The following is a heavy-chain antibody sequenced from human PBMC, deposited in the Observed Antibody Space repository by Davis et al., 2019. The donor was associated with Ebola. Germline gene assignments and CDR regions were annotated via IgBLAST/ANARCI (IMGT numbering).Heavy chain of an antibody. CDR1: GGSFSGYY. V-gene: IGHV4-34*01. J-gene: IGHJ4*02. CDR3: ARHKGDYVSGRFDY. D-gene: IGHD4-17*01. Sequence: SETLSLTCAVYGGSFSGYYWSWIRQPPGKGLEWIGEINHSGSTYYNPSLKSRVTISVDTSKNQFSLKLSSVTAADTAVYYCARHKGDYVSGRFDYWGQGTLVTVSS. CDR2: INHSGST.